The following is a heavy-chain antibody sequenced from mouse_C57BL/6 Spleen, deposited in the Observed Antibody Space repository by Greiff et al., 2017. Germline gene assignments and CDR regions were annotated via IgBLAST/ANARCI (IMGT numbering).Heavy chain of an antibody. CDR1: GYTFTSYW. CDR2: IDPSDSYT. J-gene: IGHJ3*01. V-gene: IGHV1-50*01. Sequence: QVQLQQSGAELVKPGASVKLSCKASGYTFTSYWMQWVKQRPGQGLEWIGEIDPSDSYTNYNQKFKGKATLTVDTSSSTAYMQLSSLTSEDSAVYYCARGDSYAWFAYWGQGTLVTVSA. D-gene: IGHD2-12*01. CDR3: ARGDSYAWFAY.